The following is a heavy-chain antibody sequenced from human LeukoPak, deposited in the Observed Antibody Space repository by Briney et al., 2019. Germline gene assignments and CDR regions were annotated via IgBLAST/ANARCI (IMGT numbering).Heavy chain of an antibody. CDR3: AKDWGTLDY. CDR1: GFTFSSYG. D-gene: IGHD7-27*01. V-gene: IGHV3-30*18. Sequence: PGRSLRLSCAASGFTFSSYGMPWVRQAPGKGLEWVAVISYDGSNKYYADSVKGRFTISRDNSKNTLYLQMNSLRAEDTAVYYCAKDWGTLDYWGQGTLVTVSS. CDR2: ISYDGSNK. J-gene: IGHJ4*02.